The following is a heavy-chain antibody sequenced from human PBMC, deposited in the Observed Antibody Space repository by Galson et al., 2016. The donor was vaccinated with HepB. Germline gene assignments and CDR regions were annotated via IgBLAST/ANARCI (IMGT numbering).Heavy chain of an antibody. CDR1: GYTFTNYG. J-gene: IGHJ4*02. D-gene: IGHD3-9*01. CDR3: ARGAPGFDWLSNPQQFDY. V-gene: IGHV1-18*01. Sequence: SVKVSCKASGYTFTNYGINWVRQAPGQGLVWMGWISGYGGHTNYAQKLQGRVTMTTDTSTSTAYMELRSLRSDDTAVYYRARGAPGFDWLSNPQQFDYWGQGTLVTVSS. CDR2: ISGYGGHT.